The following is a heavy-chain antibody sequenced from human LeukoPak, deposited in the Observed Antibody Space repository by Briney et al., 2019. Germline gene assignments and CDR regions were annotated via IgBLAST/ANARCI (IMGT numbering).Heavy chain of an antibody. V-gene: IGHV4-59*01. CDR1: GGSISSYY. Sequence: SETLSLTCTVSGGSISSYYWSWIRQPPGKGLEWIGYIYYSGRTNYNPSLKSRVTISVDTSKNQFSLELSSVTAADTAVYYCARTIQYYDILTGYYGPYGMDVWGQGTTVTVSS. CDR2: IYYSGRT. CDR3: ARTIQYYDILTGYYGPYGMDV. D-gene: IGHD3-9*01. J-gene: IGHJ6*02.